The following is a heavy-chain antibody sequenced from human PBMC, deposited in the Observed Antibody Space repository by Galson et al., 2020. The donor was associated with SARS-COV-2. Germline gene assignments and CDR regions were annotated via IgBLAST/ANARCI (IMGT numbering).Heavy chain of an antibody. V-gene: IGHV5-10-1*01. Sequence: GESLKISCQGSGYTFTTYWISWVRQMPGKGLEWLGRIDPSDSYTNYRPSFQGHVTISVDTSISTAYLQWSSLKASDTAMYFCASHHGSGLTFDSWGQGTLLTVSS. D-gene: IGHD3-10*01. CDR2: IDPSDSYT. J-gene: IGHJ4*02. CDR1: GYTFTTYW. CDR3: ASHHGSGLTFDS.